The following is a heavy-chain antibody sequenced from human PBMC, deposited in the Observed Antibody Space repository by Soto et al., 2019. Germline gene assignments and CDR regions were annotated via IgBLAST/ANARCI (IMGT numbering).Heavy chain of an antibody. Sequence: EVQLLESGGGLVQPGGSLRLSCAASGFTCSRCAMSWVRQAPGKGLEWVSGISGSGGSTYYADSVKGRFTIFRDNSKNTLYLQMSSLRAEDTAVYYCAKAPNTIADYFEYWGQGTLVTVSS. D-gene: IGHD2-2*01. CDR2: ISGSGGST. J-gene: IGHJ4*02. CDR3: AKAPNTIADYFEY. V-gene: IGHV3-23*01. CDR1: GFTCSRCA.